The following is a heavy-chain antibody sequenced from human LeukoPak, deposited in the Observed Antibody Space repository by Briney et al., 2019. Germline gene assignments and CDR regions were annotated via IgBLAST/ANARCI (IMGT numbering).Heavy chain of an antibody. CDR2: INHSGST. V-gene: IGHV4-34*01. D-gene: IGHD5-18*01. J-gene: IGHJ4*02. CDR1: GGSFSGYY. Sequence: PSETLSLTCAVYGGSFSGYYWSWIRQPPGKGLEWIGEINHSGSTNYNPSLKSRVTISVDTSKNQFSLKLSSVTAADTAVYYCARGPLGGGYRPSQLWSSPFDYWGQGTLVTVSS. CDR3: ARGPLGGGYRPSQLWSSPFDY.